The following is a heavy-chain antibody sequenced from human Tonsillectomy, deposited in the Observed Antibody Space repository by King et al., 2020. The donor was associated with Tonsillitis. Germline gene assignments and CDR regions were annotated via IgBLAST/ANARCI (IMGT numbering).Heavy chain of an antibody. V-gene: IGHV3-23*04. CDR3: AKDGHSSGWYYFDY. J-gene: IGHJ4*02. Sequence: QLVQSGGGLVQPGGSLRLSCAASGFTFSSYAMSWVRQAPGKGRGWVSGISIVGGNKYYEDPVKGRFTISRDNSKNTLYLQMNSLRAGDTAAYYCAKDGHSSGWYYFDYWGQGTLVTVSS. CDR1: GFTFSSYA. D-gene: IGHD6-19*01. CDR2: ISIVGGNK.